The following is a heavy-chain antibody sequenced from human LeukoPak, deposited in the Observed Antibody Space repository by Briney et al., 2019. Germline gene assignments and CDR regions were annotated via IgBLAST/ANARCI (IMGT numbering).Heavy chain of an antibody. D-gene: IGHD6-13*01. Sequence: PGRSLRLSCAASGFTFSSYTMHWVRQAPGKGLEWVAVISYDGSNKYYADSVKGRFTISRDNSKNTLYLQMNSLRAEDTAVYYCARDLPIAAAGIASDYWGQGTLVTVSS. V-gene: IGHV3-30*04. CDR2: ISYDGSNK. CDR3: ARDLPIAAAGIASDY. J-gene: IGHJ4*02. CDR1: GFTFSSYT.